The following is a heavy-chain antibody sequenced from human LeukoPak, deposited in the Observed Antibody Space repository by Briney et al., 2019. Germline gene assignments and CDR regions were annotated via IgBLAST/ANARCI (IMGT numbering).Heavy chain of an antibody. CDR3: ARGWEMASKAPFDY. CDR2: ISPSGGNA. J-gene: IGHJ4*02. CDR1: GYTFTSYY. Sequence: ASVKVSCKASGYTFTSYYMHWVRQAPGQGLEWMGIISPSGGNANYAQKFQGSVTMTRDTSTSAVCMELSGLRSEDTAVYYCARGWEMASKAPFDYWGQGTLVTVSS. V-gene: IGHV1-46*01. D-gene: IGHD5-12*01.